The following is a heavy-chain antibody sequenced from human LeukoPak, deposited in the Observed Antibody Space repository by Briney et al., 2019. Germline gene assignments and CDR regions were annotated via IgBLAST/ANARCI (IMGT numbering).Heavy chain of an antibody. J-gene: IGHJ3*02. CDR3: ARGKDTAMVTSAFGI. CDR2: ISSSSSYI. V-gene: IGHV3-21*01. CDR1: GFTFSSYS. D-gene: IGHD5-18*01. Sequence: PGGSLRLSCAASGFTFSSYSMNWVRQAPGKGLEWVSSISSSSSYIYYADSVKGRFTISRDNAKNSLYLQMNSLRAEDTAVYYCARGKDTAMVTSAFGIWGQGTMVTVSS.